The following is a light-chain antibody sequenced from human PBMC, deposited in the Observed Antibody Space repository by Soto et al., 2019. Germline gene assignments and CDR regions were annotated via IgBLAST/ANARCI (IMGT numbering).Light chain of an antibody. CDR2: EVS. CDR1: SSDVGRYNR. CDR3: SLYIGSTTFV. V-gene: IGLV2-18*01. Sequence: QSVLTQPPSVSGSPGQSVTISCTGTSSDVGRYNRVSWYQQPPGTAPKLMIYEVSNRPSGVPDRFSGSKSGNTASLTISGLQAENEADYYCSLYIGSTTFVFGTGTKVT. J-gene: IGLJ1*01.